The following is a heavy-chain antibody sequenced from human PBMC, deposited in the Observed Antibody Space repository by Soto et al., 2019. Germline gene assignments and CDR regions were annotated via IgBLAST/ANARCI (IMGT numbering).Heavy chain of an antibody. V-gene: IGHV4-34*01. D-gene: IGHD5-18*01. CDR2: INHSGST. CDR3: ARGSDTAMVYFDY. Sequence: SEPLSLTCGVYGGSFSGYYWSWIRQPPGKGLEWIGEINHSGSTNYNPSLKSRVTISVDTSKNQFSLKLSSVTAADTAVYYCARGSDTAMVYFDYWGQGTLVTVSS. J-gene: IGHJ4*02. CDR1: GGSFSGYY.